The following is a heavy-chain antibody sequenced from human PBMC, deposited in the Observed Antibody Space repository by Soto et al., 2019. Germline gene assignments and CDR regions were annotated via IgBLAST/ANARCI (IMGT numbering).Heavy chain of an antibody. CDR3: ARAQQGVTATALDAFDI. CDR2: ISYDGSNK. Sequence: QVQLVESGGGVVQPGRSLRLSCAASGFTFSSYAMHWVRQAPGKGLEWVAVISYDGSNKYYADSVKGRFTISRDNSKNTLYLQMNSLRAEDTAVYYCARAQQGVTATALDAFDIWGQGTMVTVSS. CDR1: GFTFSSYA. V-gene: IGHV3-30-3*01. D-gene: IGHD1-20*01. J-gene: IGHJ3*02.